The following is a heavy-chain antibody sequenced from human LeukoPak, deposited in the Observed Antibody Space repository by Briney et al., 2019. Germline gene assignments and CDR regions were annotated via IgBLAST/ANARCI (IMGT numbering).Heavy chain of an antibody. J-gene: IGHJ4*02. CDR3: ARDRDIVVVPAAKVDFDY. D-gene: IGHD2-2*01. Sequence: GGALRLSCAASGFTFSSYGMHWVRQAPGKGLEWVAVIWYDGSNKYYADSVKGRFTISRDNSKNTLYLQMNSLRAEDTAVYYCARDRDIVVVPAAKVDFDYWGQGTLVTVSS. CDR1: GFTFSSYG. V-gene: IGHV3-33*01. CDR2: IWYDGSNK.